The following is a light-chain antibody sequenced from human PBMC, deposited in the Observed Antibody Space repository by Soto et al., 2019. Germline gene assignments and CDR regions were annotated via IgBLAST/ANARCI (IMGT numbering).Light chain of an antibody. CDR2: TVT. J-gene: IGLJ1*01. CDR3: CSYAGSSSYV. V-gene: IGLV2-11*01. CDR1: SSDIGGYNY. Sequence: QSVLTQPRSVSGSPGQSVTISCTGTSSDIGGYNYVSWYQQHPGKAPKLMIYTVTKRPSGVPDRFSGSKSDNTAYLTISGLQADYEADYYCCSYAGSSSYVFGTGTKVTVL.